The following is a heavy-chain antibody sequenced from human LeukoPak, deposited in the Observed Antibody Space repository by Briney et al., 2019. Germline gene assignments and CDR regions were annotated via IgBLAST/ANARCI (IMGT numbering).Heavy chain of an antibody. D-gene: IGHD1-26*01. Sequence: ASVNVSCKASGCTFIDYYKHWVRQAPGQGLEFLGWISPDSGGTNYPQKFQGRVTLTRDTSISTAYMELSRLRSGDTAVYYCVTLGATNFDYWGQGTLVTVSS. CDR1: GCTFIDYY. CDR2: ISPDSGGT. V-gene: IGHV1-2*02. CDR3: VTLGATNFDY. J-gene: IGHJ4*02.